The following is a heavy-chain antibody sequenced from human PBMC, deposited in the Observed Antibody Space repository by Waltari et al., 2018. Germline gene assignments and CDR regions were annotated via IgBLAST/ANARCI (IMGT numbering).Heavy chain of an antibody. CDR1: GFTFSHAA. CDR2: ISGSGGPS. J-gene: IGHJ4*02. V-gene: IGHV3-23*01. CDR3: AKDRGSGRIFFDS. D-gene: IGHD3-10*01. Sequence: EVQLMESGGDLIERGGSLSVSWSAAGFTFSHAAMTWVRRAPGKGLEWVSSISGSGGPSYYTASVPGRFTVSRDNSDNTLYLQMNNLRADDTGIYYCAKDRGSGRIFFDSWGRGTLVVVSS.